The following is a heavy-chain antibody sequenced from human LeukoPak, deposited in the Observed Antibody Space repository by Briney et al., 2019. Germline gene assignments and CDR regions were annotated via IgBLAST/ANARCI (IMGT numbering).Heavy chain of an antibody. CDR1: GFTFSSYG. CDR2: ISYDGSNK. J-gene: IGHJ5*02. V-gene: IGHV3-30*18. CDR3: AKDRRGHNWFDP. Sequence: GGSLRLSCAASGFTFSSYGMHWVRQAPGKGLEWVAVISYDGSNKYYADSVKGRFTISRDNSKNTLYLQTNSLRAEDTAVYYCAKDRRGHNWFDPWGQGTLVTVSS.